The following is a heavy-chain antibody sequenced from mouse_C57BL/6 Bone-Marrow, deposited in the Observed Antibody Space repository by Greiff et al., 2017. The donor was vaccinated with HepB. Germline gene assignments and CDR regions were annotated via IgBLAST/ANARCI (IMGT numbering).Heavy chain of an antibody. CDR1: GYTFTSYW. CDR3: ARSGYYGSSYHYAMSS. V-gene: IGHV1-69*01. D-gene: IGHD1-1*01. Sequence: QVHVKQPGAELVMPGASVKLSCKASGYTFTSYWMHWVKQRPGQGLEWIGEIDPSDSYTNYNQKFKGKSTLTVDKSSNTAYIKLDSLTSEDSAVYYCARSGYYGSSYHYAMSSWG. J-gene: IGHJ4*01. CDR2: IDPSDSYT.